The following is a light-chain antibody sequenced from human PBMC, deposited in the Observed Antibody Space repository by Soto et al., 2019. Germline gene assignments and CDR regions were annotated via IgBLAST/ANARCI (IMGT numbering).Light chain of an antibody. Sequence: DIQMTQSPSTLSASVGDRVTITCRASQSISSWLAWYQQKPGKAPKLLIYKASSLESGVPSRFSGSGSETEFTLTISSLQPDDFATYYCQQYKSYRTFGQGTKV. V-gene: IGKV1-5*03. CDR1: QSISSW. J-gene: IGKJ1*01. CDR3: QQYKSYRT. CDR2: KAS.